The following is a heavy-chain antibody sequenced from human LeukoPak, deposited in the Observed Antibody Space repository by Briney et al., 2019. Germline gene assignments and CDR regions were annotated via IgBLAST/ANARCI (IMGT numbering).Heavy chain of an antibody. V-gene: IGHV5-51*01. CDR1: GYSFTSYW. D-gene: IGHD4-17*01. Sequence: GESLKISSKGSGYSFTSYWIGWVRQMPGKGLEWMGIIYPGDSGTRYSPSFQGQVTIPADKSISTAYLQWSSLKASDTAMYYCARLHTTVTILDAFDIWGQGTMVTVSS. CDR3: ARLHTTVTILDAFDI. CDR2: IYPGDSGT. J-gene: IGHJ3*02.